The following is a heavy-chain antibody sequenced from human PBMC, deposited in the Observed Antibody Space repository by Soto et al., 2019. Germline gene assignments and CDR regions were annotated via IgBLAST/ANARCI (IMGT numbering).Heavy chain of an antibody. J-gene: IGHJ4*02. D-gene: IGHD1-26*01. CDR2: SAPEEGEP. CDR3: ADDRKIVGTIGAFDF. Sequence: ASVKASCKVPQNTLTELTIDWLRQSPGKGLEWMGRSAPEEGEPIYPQKFQGRVSMTEDPSTDTAYMELTRLRFEETAVYFCADDRKIVGTIGAFDFWGQGTQVTVSS. V-gene: IGHV1-24*01. CDR1: QNTLTELT.